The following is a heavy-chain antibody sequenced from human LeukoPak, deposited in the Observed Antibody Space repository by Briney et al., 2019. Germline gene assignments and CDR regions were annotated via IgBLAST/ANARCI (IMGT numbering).Heavy chain of an antibody. V-gene: IGHV3-69-1*01. D-gene: IGHD3-9*01. CDR3: ARGDGISH. CDR2: TRNSSVI. CDR1: GFTLSDYN. J-gene: IGHJ4*02. Sequence: GGSLRLSCVAFGFTLSDYNMNWVRQAPGKGLEWISSTRNSSVIFYGDSVKGRFSVSRDNAKNSLYLQMNSLRVEDTAMYYCARGDGISHWGQGTLVTVSS.